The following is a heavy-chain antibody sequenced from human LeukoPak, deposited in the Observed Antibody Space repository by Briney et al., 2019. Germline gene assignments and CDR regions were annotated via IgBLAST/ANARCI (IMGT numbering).Heavy chain of an antibody. Sequence: SGPTLVNPTQPLTLTCTFSGFSLSTSGVGVGWIRQPPGKALEWLALIYWDDDKRYSPSLKSRLTITKDTSKNQVVLTMTNMDPVDTATYYCAHRASIQLWIRAPDAFDIWGQGTMVTVSS. D-gene: IGHD5-18*01. CDR1: GFSLSTSGVG. V-gene: IGHV2-5*02. CDR3: AHRASIQLWIRAPDAFDI. CDR2: IYWDDDK. J-gene: IGHJ3*02.